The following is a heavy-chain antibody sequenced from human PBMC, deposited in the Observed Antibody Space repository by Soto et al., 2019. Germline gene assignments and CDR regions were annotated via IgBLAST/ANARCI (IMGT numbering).Heavy chain of an antibody. J-gene: IGHJ5*02. CDR3: TPGARMSGLLFDP. CDR2: IKSKKDGGTT. Sequence: EVQLVESGGGLVKPGGSLRLSCAASGFTFNNAWMNWVRQAPGKGLEWVGRIKSKKDGGTTDYDAPVKGRFTISRDDSKNTLYLQMNSLKTEDTALYYCTPGARMSGLLFDPWGQGTLVTVSS. CDR1: GFTFNNAW. V-gene: IGHV3-15*07. D-gene: IGHD1-26*01.